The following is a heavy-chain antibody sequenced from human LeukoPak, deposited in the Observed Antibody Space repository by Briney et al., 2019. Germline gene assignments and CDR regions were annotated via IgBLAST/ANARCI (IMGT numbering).Heavy chain of an antibody. V-gene: IGHV3-23*01. CDR3: ARAVDFWSGYPQPNWFDP. CDR2: ISGSGGST. D-gene: IGHD3-3*01. Sequence: PGGSLRLSCAASGFTFSSYAMSWVRQAPGKGLEWVSAISGSGGSTYYADSVKGRFTISRDKSKNTLYLQMNSLRAEDTAVYYCARAVDFWSGYPQPNWFDPWGRGTLVTVSS. CDR1: GFTFSSYA. J-gene: IGHJ5*02.